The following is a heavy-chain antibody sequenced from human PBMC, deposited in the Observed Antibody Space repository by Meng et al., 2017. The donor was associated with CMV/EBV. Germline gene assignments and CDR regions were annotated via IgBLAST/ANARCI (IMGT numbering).Heavy chain of an antibody. CDR1: GGSFSGYY. V-gene: IGHV4-34*01. Sequence: SETLSLTCAVYGGSFSGYYWSWIRQPPGKGLEWIGEINHSGSTNYNPSLKSRVTISVDTSKNQFSLKLSSVTAADTAVYYCARVCYYDSSGYYYEGAYYFDYWGQGTLVIVSS. CDR2: INHSGST. J-gene: IGHJ4*02. CDR3: ARVCYYDSSGYYYEGAYYFDY. D-gene: IGHD3-22*01.